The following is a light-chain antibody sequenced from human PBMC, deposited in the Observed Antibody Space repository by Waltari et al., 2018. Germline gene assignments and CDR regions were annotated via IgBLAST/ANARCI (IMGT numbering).Light chain of an antibody. J-gene: IGKJ1*01. Sequence: DIVMTQSPDSLAVSLGERATFNCKSSQSVLYSSNNKNYLAWHQQKPGQPPKLLIYWASTRESGVPDRFSGSGSGTNFSLTISSLQAEDVAVYYCQQYYTIPWTFGHGTKVEIK. CDR3: QQYYTIPWT. CDR1: QSVLYSSNNKNY. V-gene: IGKV4-1*01. CDR2: WAS.